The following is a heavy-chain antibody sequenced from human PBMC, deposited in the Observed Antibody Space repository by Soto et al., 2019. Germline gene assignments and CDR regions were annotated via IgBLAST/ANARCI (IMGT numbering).Heavy chain of an antibody. D-gene: IGHD4-17*01. Sequence: GGSLRLSCAASGFTFSSYGMHWVRQAPGKGLEWVAVISYDGSNKYYADSVKGRFTISRDNSKNTLYLQMNSLRAEDTAVYYCAKELDYGDDTENMRVFDYWGQGTLVTVSS. CDR1: GFTFSSYG. V-gene: IGHV3-30*18. J-gene: IGHJ4*02. CDR3: AKELDYGDDTENMRVFDY. CDR2: ISYDGSNK.